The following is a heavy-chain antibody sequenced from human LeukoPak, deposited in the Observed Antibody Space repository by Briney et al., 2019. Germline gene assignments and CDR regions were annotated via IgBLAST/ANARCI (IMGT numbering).Heavy chain of an antibody. V-gene: IGHV1-2*02. CDR1: GYTFTGYY. CDR3: ARDLLPDYGDHIADY. J-gene: IGHJ4*02. D-gene: IGHD4-17*01. CDR2: INPNSGGT. Sequence: GASVKVSCKASGYTFTGYYTHWVRQAPGQGLEWMGWINPNSGGTNYAQKFQGRVTMTRDTSISTAYMELSRLRSDDTAVYYCARDLLPDYGDHIADYWGQGTLVTVSS.